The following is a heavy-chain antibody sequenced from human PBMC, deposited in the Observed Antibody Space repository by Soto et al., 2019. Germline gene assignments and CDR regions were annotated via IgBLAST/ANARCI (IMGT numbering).Heavy chain of an antibody. J-gene: IGHJ4*02. Sequence: GGSLRLSCAGSGFTFSSYEMNWVRQAPGKGLEWVSYISSSGGTIYYADSVKGRFTISRDNAKNSLYLQMNSLRAEDTAVYYCARRFCSTRSCYIPFDYWGQGTLVTVSS. CDR1: GFTFSSYE. D-gene: IGHD2-2*02. CDR2: ISSSGGTI. CDR3: ARRFCSTRSCYIPFDY. V-gene: IGHV3-48*03.